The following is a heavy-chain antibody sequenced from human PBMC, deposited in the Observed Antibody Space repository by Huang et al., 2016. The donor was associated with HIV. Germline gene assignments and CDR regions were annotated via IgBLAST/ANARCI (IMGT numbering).Heavy chain of an antibody. CDR2: IYPGDSDT. Sequence: EVHLVQSGAEVKEPGESLKISCQASGYNFDSYWIGWVSQMPGKGLEWMGFIYPGDSDTRYDPFFQGHVTISADQSINTAYLQWSSLKASDTAIYFCARQGLWLPPTDPFDYWGQGTPVTVSA. CDR3: ARQGLWLPPTDPFDY. J-gene: IGHJ4*02. CDR1: GYNFDSYW. V-gene: IGHV5-51*01. D-gene: IGHD3-10*01.